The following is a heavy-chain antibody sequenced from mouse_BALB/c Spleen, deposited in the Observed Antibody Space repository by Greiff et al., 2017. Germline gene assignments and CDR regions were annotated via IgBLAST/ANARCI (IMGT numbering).Heavy chain of an antibody. CDR2: ISYDGSN. V-gene: IGHV3-6*02. Sequence: DVQLQESGPGLVKPSQSLSLTCSVTGYSITSGYYWNWIRQFPGNKLEWMGYISYDGSNNYNPSLKNRISITRDTSKNQFFLKLNSVTTEDTATYYCARRNYDYEDYAMDYWGQGTSVTVSS. CDR1: GYSITSGYY. D-gene: IGHD2-4*01. CDR3: ARRNYDYEDYAMDY. J-gene: IGHJ4*01.